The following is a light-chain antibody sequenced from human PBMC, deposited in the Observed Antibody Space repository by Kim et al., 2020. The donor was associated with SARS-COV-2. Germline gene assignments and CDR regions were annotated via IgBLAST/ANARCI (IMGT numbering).Light chain of an antibody. CDR1: SNNVGDQG. V-gene: IGLV10-54*04. J-gene: IGLJ3*02. CDR3: SAWDSSLSAWV. CDR2: RNN. Sequence: TAHRTCTANSNNVGDQGAARLQQLHGHPPNLLSYRNNNRPSGISEKFSASRSGNTASLTITGLLPEDEADYYCSAWDSSLSAWVFGGGTQLTVL.